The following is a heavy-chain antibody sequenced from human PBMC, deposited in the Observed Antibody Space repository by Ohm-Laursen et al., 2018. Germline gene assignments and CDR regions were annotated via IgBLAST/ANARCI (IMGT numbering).Heavy chain of an antibody. Sequence: GTLSLTCLVSGDSISGRYWSWIRQPPGKGLEWIGNIDDNGNTNYNPSLQSRVTISINTSKNQFSLQLRFVTAADTAVYHCAGAPNLYYFDYWGQGTLVTVSS. D-gene: IGHD1-26*01. V-gene: IGHV4-59*08. CDR2: IDDNGNT. CDR3: AGAPNLYYFDY. CDR1: GDSISGRY. J-gene: IGHJ4*02.